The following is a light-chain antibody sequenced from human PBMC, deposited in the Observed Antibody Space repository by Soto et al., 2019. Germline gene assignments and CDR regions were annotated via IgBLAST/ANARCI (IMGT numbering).Light chain of an antibody. CDR3: SSYTDRSTYVV. V-gene: IGLV2-14*01. CDR2: EVS. Sequence: QSALTQPASVSGSPGQSITISCTGTSSDVGGYNYVSWYQQHPGKAPKLMIYEVSNRPSGVSNRFSGSKSGNTASLTISGLQAEDEAEYYCSSYTDRSTYVVFGGGTQLTVL. CDR1: SSDVGGYNY. J-gene: IGLJ2*01.